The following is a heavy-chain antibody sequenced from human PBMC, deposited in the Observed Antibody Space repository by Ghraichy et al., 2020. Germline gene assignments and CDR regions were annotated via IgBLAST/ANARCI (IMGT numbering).Heavy chain of an antibody. V-gene: IGHV3-7*04. CDR2: IKQDGSER. Sequence: GESLNISCAASGFTFNTYYMTWVRQAPGKGLEWVVNIKQDGSERYYVDSVKGRFTISRDNAKDSVYLQMSSLRAEDTAVYFCGRGGYIYGSNPVDYWGQGTQVTVSS. J-gene: IGHJ4*02. CDR3: GRGGYIYGSNPVDY. D-gene: IGHD5-18*01. CDR1: GFTFNTYY.